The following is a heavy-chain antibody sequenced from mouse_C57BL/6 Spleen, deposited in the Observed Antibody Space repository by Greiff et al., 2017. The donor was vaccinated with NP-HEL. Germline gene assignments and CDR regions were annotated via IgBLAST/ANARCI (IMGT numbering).Heavy chain of an antibody. Sequence: QVQLQQPGAELVKPGASVKLSCKASGYTFTSYWMQWVKQRPGQGLEWIGEIDPSDSYTNYNQQFKGKATLTVDTSSSTAYIQLSSLTSEDSSVYYCARGGSDYYGSSDVRNYFDYWGQGTTLTVSS. CDR2: IDPSDSYT. CDR1: GYTFTSYW. CDR3: ARGGSDYYGSSDVRNYFDY. J-gene: IGHJ2*01. D-gene: IGHD1-1*01. V-gene: IGHV1-50*01.